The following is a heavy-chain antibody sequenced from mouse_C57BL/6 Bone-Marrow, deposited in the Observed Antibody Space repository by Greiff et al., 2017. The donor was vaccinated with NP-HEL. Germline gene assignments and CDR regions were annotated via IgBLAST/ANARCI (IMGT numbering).Heavy chain of an antibody. CDR3: ARPHYGSSPWFAY. Sequence: QVQLKQSGAELARPGASVKLSCKASGYTFTSYGISWVKQRTGPGLEWIGEIYPRSGNTYYNEKFKGKATLTADKSSSTAYMELRSLTSEDSAVYFCARPHYGSSPWFAYWGQGTLVTVSA. CDR1: GYTFTSYG. CDR2: IYPRSGNT. V-gene: IGHV1-81*01. J-gene: IGHJ3*01. D-gene: IGHD1-1*01.